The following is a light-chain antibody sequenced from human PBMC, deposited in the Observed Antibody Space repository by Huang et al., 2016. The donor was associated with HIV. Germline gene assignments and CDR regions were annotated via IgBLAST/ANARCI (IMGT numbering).Light chain of an antibody. CDR3: QQYQDWPRT. CDR2: GAS. CDR1: QSVSSN. J-gene: IGKJ1*01. Sequence: EIVMTQSPGTLSLSPGERATLPCRPSQSVSSNLAWYQHKPGQAPRLLIYGASTRATGVPARFRGSGSGTEFTLTISSLQSDDFVVYYCQQYQDWPRTFGQGTKVEIK. V-gene: IGKV3-15*01.